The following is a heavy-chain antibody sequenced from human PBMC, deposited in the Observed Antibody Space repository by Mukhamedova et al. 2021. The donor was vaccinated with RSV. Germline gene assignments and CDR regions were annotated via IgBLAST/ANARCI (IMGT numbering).Heavy chain of an antibody. CDR3: ARDLAYYDSSGYYGF. D-gene: IGHD3-22*01. Sequence: GMSWVRQAPGKGLEWVANIKQDGSEKYYVGSVKGRFTISRDNAKNSLYLQMNSLRAEDTAVYYCARDLAYYDSSGYYGFWGQGTLVT. V-gene: IGHV3-7*05. J-gene: IGHJ4*02. CDR2: IKQDGSEK. CDR1: G.